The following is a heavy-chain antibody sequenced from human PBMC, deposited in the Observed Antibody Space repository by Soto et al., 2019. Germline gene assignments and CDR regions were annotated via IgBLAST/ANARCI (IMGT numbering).Heavy chain of an antibody. CDR1: GGTFSSYA. CDR3: ERGSDYYYGMDV. V-gene: IGHV1-69*12. CDR2: IIPIFGTA. Sequence: QVQLVQSGAEVKKPGSSVKVSCKASGGTFSSYAISWVRQAPGQGLEWMGGIIPIFGTANYAQKFQSRVTMTADESTSTAYMELSSLRSEDTAVYYCERGSDYYYGMDVWGQGTTVTVSS. J-gene: IGHJ6*02.